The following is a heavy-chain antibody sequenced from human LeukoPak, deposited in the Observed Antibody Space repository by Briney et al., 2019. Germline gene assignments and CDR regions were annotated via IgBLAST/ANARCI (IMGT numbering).Heavy chain of an antibody. Sequence: GASVKVSCKASGGTFSSYAISWVRQAPGQGLEWMGRIIPIFGIANYAQKFQGRVTITADKSTSTAYMELSSLRSEDTAVYYCARGVTVTTNYYYYMDVWGKGTTVTVSS. J-gene: IGHJ6*03. CDR2: IIPIFGIA. D-gene: IGHD4-11*01. V-gene: IGHV1-69*04. CDR1: GGTFSSYA. CDR3: ARGVTVTTNYYYYMDV.